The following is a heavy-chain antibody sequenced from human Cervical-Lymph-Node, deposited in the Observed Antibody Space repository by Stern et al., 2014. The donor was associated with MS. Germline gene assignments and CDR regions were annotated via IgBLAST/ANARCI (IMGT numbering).Heavy chain of an antibody. D-gene: IGHD3-10*01. Sequence: VQLVESGGGLVRPGGPLRLSCAASGFTFSDYYMTWIRQAPGKGLEWLAYISSSADTMYYADSVKGRFTISRDNAENSLYLQMNSLRAEDTAVYYCARGRVSYNGMDVWGQGTTVTVS. J-gene: IGHJ6*02. V-gene: IGHV3-11*01. CDR2: ISSSADTM. CDR1: GFTFSDYY. CDR3: ARGRVSYNGMDV.